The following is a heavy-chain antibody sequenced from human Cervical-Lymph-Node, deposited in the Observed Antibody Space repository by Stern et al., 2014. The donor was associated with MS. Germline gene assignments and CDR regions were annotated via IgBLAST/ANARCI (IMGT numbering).Heavy chain of an antibody. CDR3: ARLGAAGGTAY. Sequence: QMQLVQSGPGLLKPSETLSLTCSVSGGSISSSYWSWIRQPPGKGLEWIGYISHSGNTNYNPSLKSRVPLPVDPPKPQFPRRLPSVTAADTAVYFCARLGAAGGTAYWGQGTLVTVSS. D-gene: IGHD1-26*01. J-gene: IGHJ4*02. V-gene: IGHV4-4*08. CDR1: GGSISSSY. CDR2: ISHSGNT.